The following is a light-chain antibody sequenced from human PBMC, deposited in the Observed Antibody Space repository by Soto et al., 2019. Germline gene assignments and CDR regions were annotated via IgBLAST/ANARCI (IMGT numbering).Light chain of an antibody. V-gene: IGLV2-8*01. Sequence: QSALTQPPSASGSPGQSVTISCTGTSSDVGGYNYVSWYQQHPGKAPKLMIYEVSKRPSGVPDRFSGSTSGNTASLTVSGLQAEDEADYYFSSYAGSNNLVFGGGTKLTVL. CDR3: SSYAGSNNLV. CDR1: SSDVGGYNY. J-gene: IGLJ2*01. CDR2: EVS.